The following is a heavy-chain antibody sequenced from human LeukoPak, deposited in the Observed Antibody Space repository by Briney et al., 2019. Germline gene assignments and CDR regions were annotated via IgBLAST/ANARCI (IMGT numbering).Heavy chain of an antibody. Sequence: SETLSLTCAVNGGSFSGYYWSWIRQPPGEGLAGIGEINHSGSTNYNPSLKRRVTISVDTSKNQFSLKLDYVAADYTAVDDRGRGAPTMIVARWGAFDIWGQGTMVTVSS. V-gene: IGHV4-34*01. J-gene: IGHJ3*02. CDR1: GGSFSGYY. D-gene: IGHD3-22*01. CDR3: GRGAPTMIVARWGAFDI. CDR2: INHSGST.